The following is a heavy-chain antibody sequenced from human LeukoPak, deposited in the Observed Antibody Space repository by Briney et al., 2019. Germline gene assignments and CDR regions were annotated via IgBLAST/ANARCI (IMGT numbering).Heavy chain of an antibody. CDR1: RFTFSTYS. V-gene: IGHV3-23*01. Sequence: GGSLRLSCAASRFTFSTYSMNWVRQAPGKGLEWVSVITGSGSNTYYADSVKGRFTISKDNSKNTVYLQMNSLRVDDTAVYFCAKAASSSWPSYYYGMDVWGQGTAVTVSS. J-gene: IGHJ6*02. CDR3: AKAASSSWPSYYYGMDV. D-gene: IGHD6-13*01. CDR2: ITGSGSNT.